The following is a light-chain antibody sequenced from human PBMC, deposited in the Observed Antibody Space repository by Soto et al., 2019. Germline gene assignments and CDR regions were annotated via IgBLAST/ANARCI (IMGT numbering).Light chain of an antibody. Sequence: QSVLTQPPSVSGAPGQRVTISCTGSSSNVGAGYDVHWYQQLPGTAPKLLIYGDTNRPSGVPDRFSGSKSGTSASLAITGLQAEDEADYYCQSYDGSLSGVIFGGGTQLT. J-gene: IGLJ2*01. V-gene: IGLV1-40*01. CDR3: QSYDGSLSGVI. CDR2: GDT. CDR1: SSNVGAGYD.